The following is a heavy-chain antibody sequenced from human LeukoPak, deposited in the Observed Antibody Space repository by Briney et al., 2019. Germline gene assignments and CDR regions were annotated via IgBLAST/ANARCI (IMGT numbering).Heavy chain of an antibody. CDR2: ISSSGSTI. V-gene: IGHV3-48*03. Sequence: GGSLRLSCAASGFTFSSYEMNWVRQAPGKGLEWVSYISSSGSTIYYADSVKGRFTISRDNAKNSLYLQMNSLRAEDTAVYYCAELGITMIGGVWGKGAAVTISS. J-gene: IGHJ6*04. D-gene: IGHD3-10*02. CDR1: GFTFSSYE. CDR3: AELGITMIGGV.